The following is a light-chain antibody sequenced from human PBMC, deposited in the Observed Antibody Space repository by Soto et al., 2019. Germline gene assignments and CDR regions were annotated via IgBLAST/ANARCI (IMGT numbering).Light chain of an antibody. Sequence: QSALAQPASVSGSPGQSITLSCTGTSSDVGAYNYVSWYQQHPGKAPKLMIYEVRGRPSGVSNRFSGSKSGNTASLTISGLQAEDEGDYFCSSYGSTSARYVFGTGTKVTVL. CDR3: SSYGSTSARYV. V-gene: IGLV2-14*01. J-gene: IGLJ1*01. CDR2: EVR. CDR1: SSDVGAYNY.